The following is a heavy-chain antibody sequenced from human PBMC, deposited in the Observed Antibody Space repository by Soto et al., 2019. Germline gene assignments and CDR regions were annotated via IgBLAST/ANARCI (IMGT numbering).Heavy chain of an antibody. V-gene: IGHV1-2*04. Sequence: ASVKVSCKASGYTFTGYYMHWVRQAPGQGLEWMGWINPNSGGTNYAQKFQGWVTMTRDTSISTAYMELSRLRSDDTAVYYCARGMHDYGDPYGVDYWGQGTLVTVSS. CDR2: INPNSGGT. J-gene: IGHJ4*02. CDR1: GYTFTGYY. CDR3: ARGMHDYGDPYGVDY. D-gene: IGHD4-17*01.